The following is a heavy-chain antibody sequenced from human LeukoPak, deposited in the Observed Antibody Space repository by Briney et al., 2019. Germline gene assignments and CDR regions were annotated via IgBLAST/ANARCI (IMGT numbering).Heavy chain of an antibody. CDR1: GGSTSSYY. J-gene: IGHJ4*02. CDR3: ASGSQGVGNNY. Sequence: SETLSLTCTVSGGSTSSYYWSWIRQPAGKGLEWIGRMYISGETNYNPSLKSRVSVSLDTSKNQFSLKLNSVTAADTAVYFCASGSQGVGNNYWGQGTLVTVSS. CDR2: MYISGET. D-gene: IGHD4-23*01. V-gene: IGHV4-4*07.